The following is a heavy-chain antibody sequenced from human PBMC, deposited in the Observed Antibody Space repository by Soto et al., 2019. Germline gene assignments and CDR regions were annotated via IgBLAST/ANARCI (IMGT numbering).Heavy chain of an antibody. Sequence: SDTLSLICTVSCGSSSNTIYYWGWIRKPPGKGLEWIGNIYYSGSTYYNPSLKSRVTISVDTSKNQFSLKLSSVTAADTAVYYCARHVVRGEVFFDYWGQGTLVTVSS. CDR2: IYYSGST. J-gene: IGHJ4*02. CDR1: CGSSSNTIYY. CDR3: ARHVVRGEVFFDY. D-gene: IGHD3-10*01. V-gene: IGHV4-39*07.